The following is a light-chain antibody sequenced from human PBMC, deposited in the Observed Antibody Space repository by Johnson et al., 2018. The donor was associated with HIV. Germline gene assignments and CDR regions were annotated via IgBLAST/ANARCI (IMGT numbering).Light chain of an antibody. V-gene: IGLV1-51*02. CDR3: GTWDASLSVNV. Sequence: QSVLTQPPSVSAAAGQKVTISCSGSSSNIGNNYVFWYQQFPVTAPKLLIYENNKRPSGIPDRFSGSKSGTSATLGITGLQTGDEADYYCGTWDASLSVNVFGTGTKVTVL. J-gene: IGLJ1*01. CDR1: SSNIGNNY. CDR2: ENN.